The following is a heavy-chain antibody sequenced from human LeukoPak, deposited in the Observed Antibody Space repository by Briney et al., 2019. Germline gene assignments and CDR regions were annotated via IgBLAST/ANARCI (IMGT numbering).Heavy chain of an antibody. D-gene: IGHD2-2*02. CDR2: IIPIFGTA. J-gene: IGHJ6*03. CDR1: GGTFSSYA. CDR3: ARENRGRYCSSTSCYSHYYYYYMDV. Sequence: SVKVSCKASGGTFSSYAISWVRQAPGQGLEWMGGIIPIFGTANYAQKFQGRVTTTTDESTSTAYMELSSLRSEDTAVYYCARENRGRYCSSTSCYSHYYYYYMDVWGKGTTVTVSS. V-gene: IGHV1-69*05.